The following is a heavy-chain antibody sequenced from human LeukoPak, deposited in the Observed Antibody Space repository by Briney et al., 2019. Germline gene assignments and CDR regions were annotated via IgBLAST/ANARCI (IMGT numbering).Heavy chain of an antibody. CDR1: GFTFSSYD. D-gene: IGHD3-3*01. V-gene: IGHV3-13*01. J-gene: IGHJ4*02. Sequence: GGSLRLSCAASGFTFSSYDMHWVRQATGKGLEWVSAIGTAGDTYYPGSVKGRFAISRENAKNSLYLQMNSLRAGDTAVYYCARGTWSGYLKYFDYWGQGTLVTVSS. CDR2: IGTAGDT. CDR3: ARGTWSGYLKYFDY.